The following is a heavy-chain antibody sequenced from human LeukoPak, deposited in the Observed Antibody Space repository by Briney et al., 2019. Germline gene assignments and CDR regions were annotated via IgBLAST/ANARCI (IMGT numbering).Heavy chain of an antibody. Sequence: SETLSLTCTVSGGSISSYYWSWIRQPPGKGLEWIGYIYYSGSTNYNPSLKSRVTISVDTSKNQFSLKLSSVTAADTAVYYCARGRGYDFWSLNYYFDYWGQGTLVTVSS. CDR1: GGSISSYY. D-gene: IGHD3-3*01. J-gene: IGHJ4*02. CDR3: ARGRGYDFWSLNYYFDY. CDR2: IYYSGST. V-gene: IGHV4-59*01.